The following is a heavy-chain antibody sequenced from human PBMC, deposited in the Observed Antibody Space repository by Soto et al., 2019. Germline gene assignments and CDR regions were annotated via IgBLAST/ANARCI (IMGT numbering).Heavy chain of an antibody. CDR3: ARLPSRHLVDY. CDR2: MFYGVST. J-gene: IGHJ4*02. D-gene: IGHD3-3*02. CDR1: GSSINSSGYY. V-gene: IGHV4-39*01. Sequence: SETLSLTCTVSGSSINSSGYYWGWIRQPPGKGLEWIGSMFYGVSTYYNPSLKSRVTVSVDTSRNQFSLNLRSVTAADTAVYYCARLPSRHLVDYWGQGTLVTVSS.